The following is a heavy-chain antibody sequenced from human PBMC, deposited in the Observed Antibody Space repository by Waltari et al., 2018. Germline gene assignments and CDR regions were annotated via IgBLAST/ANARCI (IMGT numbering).Heavy chain of an antibody. D-gene: IGHD1-26*01. CDR2: RWYNGSKK. Sequence: QEKLVESGGGVVQSGRSLKLSCEASGFSFTNYGMHWVRQAPGKGLEWGAIRWYNGSKKYYADSVKGRFDIPRDNSRNTLYLQMDSLRAEDTAVYFCARDQYGESFYYAMNVWGQGTAVTVSS. CDR1: GFSFTNYG. J-gene: IGHJ6*02. CDR3: ARDQYGESFYYAMNV. V-gene: IGHV3-33*01.